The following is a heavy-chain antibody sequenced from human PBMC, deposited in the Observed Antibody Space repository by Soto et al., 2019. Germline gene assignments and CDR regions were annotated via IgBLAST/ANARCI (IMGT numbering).Heavy chain of an antibody. J-gene: IGHJ4*02. V-gene: IGHV1-24*01. CDR2: FDPEDGET. CDR3: ATLSPAGWLAFDY. D-gene: IGHD6-19*01. CDR1: GYTLTELS. Sequence: GASVQVSCKVSGYTLTELSMHWVRQAPGKGLEWMGGFDPEDGETIYAQKFQGRVTMTEDTSTDTAYMELSSLRSEDTAVYYCATLSPAGWLAFDYWGQGTLVTVSS.